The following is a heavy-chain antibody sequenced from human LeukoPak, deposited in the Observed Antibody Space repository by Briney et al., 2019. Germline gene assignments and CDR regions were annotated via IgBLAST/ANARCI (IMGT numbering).Heavy chain of an antibody. D-gene: IGHD3-10*01. CDR1: GYTFTGYY. CDR2: INLNSGGT. Sequence: GASVKVSCKASGYTFTGYYMHWVRQAPGQGLEWMGWINLNSGGTNYAQKFQGRITMTRDTSISTAYMELSRLRSDDTAVYYCARDIYGSGSYYDYWGQGTLVTVSS. CDR3: ARDIYGSGSYYDY. J-gene: IGHJ4*02. V-gene: IGHV1-2*02.